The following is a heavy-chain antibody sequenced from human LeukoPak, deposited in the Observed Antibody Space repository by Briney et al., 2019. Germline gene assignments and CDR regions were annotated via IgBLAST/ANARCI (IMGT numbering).Heavy chain of an antibody. CDR2: IYYSGST. V-gene: IGHV4-59*01. Sequence: SETLSLTCTVSGGSFSSYFWSWIRQSPGKGLEWIGYIYYSGSTHYNSSLKSRVTISLDTSRNQFSLKLSSVTAADTAVYYCARQLGDRLLFDYWGQGTLVTVSS. CDR3: ARQLGDRLLFDY. D-gene: IGHD2-21*01. CDR1: GGSFSSYF. J-gene: IGHJ4*02.